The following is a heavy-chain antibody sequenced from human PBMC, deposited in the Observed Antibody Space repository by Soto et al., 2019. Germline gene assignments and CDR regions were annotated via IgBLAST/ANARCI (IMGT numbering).Heavy chain of an antibody. D-gene: IGHD6-19*01. V-gene: IGHV5-51*01. CDR2: IYPSDSDT. CDR1: GYSFTSYW. Sequence: GESLKISCKGSGYSFTSYWIGWVLQMPWKGLEWMGIIYPSDSDTRYSPSFQGQVTISADKYISTAYLQWSSLKASDTAMYYCARLHSSGDSLYYYYGMDVWGQGTTVPVPS. CDR3: ARLHSSGDSLYYYYGMDV. J-gene: IGHJ6*01.